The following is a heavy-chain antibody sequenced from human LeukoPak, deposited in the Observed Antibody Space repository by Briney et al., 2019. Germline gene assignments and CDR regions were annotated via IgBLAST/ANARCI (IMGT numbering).Heavy chain of an antibody. J-gene: IGHJ4*02. D-gene: IGHD1-26*01. Sequence: GASVKVSCKASGYTFTGYYLHRVRQAPGQGLEWMGWINPNSGDTNYAQNFQGRVTMTRDTSINTAYMELSRLRSDDTAVYYCASNSLSGNYYDYWGQGTLVTVSS. CDR2: INPNSGDT. CDR1: GYTFTGYY. CDR3: ASNSLSGNYYDY. V-gene: IGHV1-2*02.